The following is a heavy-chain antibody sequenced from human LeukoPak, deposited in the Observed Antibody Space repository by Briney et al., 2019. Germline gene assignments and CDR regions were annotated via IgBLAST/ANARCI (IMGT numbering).Heavy chain of an antibody. J-gene: IGHJ1*01. D-gene: IGHD4-17*01. Sequence: ASVKVSCKASGYAFTSYGISWVRQAPGQGLEWMGWISAYNGNTNYAQKLQGRVTMTTDTSTSTAYMELRSLRSDDTAVYYCAHNDYGDYDHFQHWGQGTLVTVSS. CDR3: AHNDYGDYDHFQH. CDR2: ISAYNGNT. CDR1: GYAFTSYG. V-gene: IGHV1-18*01.